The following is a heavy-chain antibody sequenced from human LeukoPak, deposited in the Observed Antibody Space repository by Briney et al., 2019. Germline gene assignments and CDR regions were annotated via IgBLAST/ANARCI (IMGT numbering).Heavy chain of an antibody. Sequence: TGGSLRLSCAASGFTFSSYAMHWVRQAPGKGLEWVAVISYDGSNKYYADSVKGRFTISRDNSKNTLYLQMNSLRAEDTAAGYSSGWDAFDIWGQGTMVTVSS. CDR3: SGWDAFDI. D-gene: IGHD6-19*01. V-gene: IGHV3-30-3*01. J-gene: IGHJ3*02. CDR1: GFTFSSYA. CDR2: ISYDGSNK.